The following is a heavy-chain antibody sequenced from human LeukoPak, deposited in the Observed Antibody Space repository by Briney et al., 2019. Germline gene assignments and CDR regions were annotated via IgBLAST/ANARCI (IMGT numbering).Heavy chain of an antibody. CDR1: GYTFTSYY. CDR2: INPSGGST. V-gene: IGHV1-46*01. Sequence: ASVKVSCKASGYTFTSYYMHWVRQAPGQGLEWMGIINPSGGSTSYAQKFQGRVTMTTDTSTSTAYMELRSLRSDDTAVYYCARNSGSYYYAFDIWGQGTMVTVSS. CDR3: ARNSGSYYYAFDI. D-gene: IGHD1-26*01. J-gene: IGHJ3*02.